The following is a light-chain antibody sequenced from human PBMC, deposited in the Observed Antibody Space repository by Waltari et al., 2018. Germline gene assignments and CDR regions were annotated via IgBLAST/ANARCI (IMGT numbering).Light chain of an antibody. V-gene: IGLV4-69*01. CDR1: SGHSTNI. Sequence: QLVLTQSPSASASLGASVKLTCTLSSGHSTNIIAWLQQQPEKGPRNLMNVNSDGSHNKGVGIPDRFSGSSSGAERYLTISSLQSEDEADYYCQTGGHGTWVFGGGTRLTVL. J-gene: IGLJ3*02. CDR3: QTGGHGTWV. CDR2: VNSDGSH.